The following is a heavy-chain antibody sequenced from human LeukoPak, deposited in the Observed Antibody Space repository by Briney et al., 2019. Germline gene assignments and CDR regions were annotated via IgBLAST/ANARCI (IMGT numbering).Heavy chain of an antibody. CDR3: ARGVGSWYGY. V-gene: IGHV3-48*04. J-gene: IGHJ4*02. D-gene: IGHD6-13*01. Sequence: GGSLRLSCAASGFIFSTYSMNWVRQAPGKGLEWVSYISSSSSTKYYADSVKGRFTISRDNAKNSLYLQMNSLRVEDTAVYYCARGVGSWYGYWGQGTLVTVSS. CDR1: GFIFSTYS. CDR2: ISSSSSTK.